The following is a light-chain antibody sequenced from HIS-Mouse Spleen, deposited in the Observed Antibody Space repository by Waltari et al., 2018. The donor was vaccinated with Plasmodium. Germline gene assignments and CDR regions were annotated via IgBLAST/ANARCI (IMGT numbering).Light chain of an antibody. CDR3: QQYNNWPRGT. V-gene: IGKV3-15*01. J-gene: IGKJ1*01. CDR2: GAS. Sequence: EIVMTQSPAPLSVSPGERATLYCRASQSVSSNFAWYQQKPGQAPRLLIYGASTRATGIPARFSGSGSGTEFTLTISSMQSEDFAVYYCQQYNNWPRGTFGQGTKVEIK. CDR1: QSVSSN.